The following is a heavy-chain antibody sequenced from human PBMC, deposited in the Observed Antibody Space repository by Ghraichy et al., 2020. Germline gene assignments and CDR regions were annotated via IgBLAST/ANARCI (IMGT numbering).Heavy chain of an antibody. CDR3: AGFYCGGDCYSGDAFDI. CDR1: GFSFSSYA. V-gene: IGHV4-30-2*01. Sequence: SQTLSLTCAASGFSFSSYAMSWVRQAPGKGLEWIGYLYHSGSTYYNPSLKSRVTISVDMSKNQFSLRLRSVTAADTAVYYCAGFYCGGDCYSGDAFDIWGQGTMVTVSS. CDR2: LYHSGST. D-gene: IGHD2-21*02. J-gene: IGHJ3*02.